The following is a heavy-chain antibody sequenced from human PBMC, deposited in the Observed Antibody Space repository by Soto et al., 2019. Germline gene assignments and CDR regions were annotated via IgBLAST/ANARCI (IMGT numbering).Heavy chain of an antibody. D-gene: IGHD7-27*01. CDR3: ASAGDPGSLDY. CDR2: INSDGSST. CDR1: GFTFSSYW. V-gene: IGHV3-74*01. J-gene: IGHJ4*02. Sequence: GGSLRLSCAASGFTFSSYWMHWVRQAPGKGLVWVSRINSDGSSTSYADSVKGRFTISRDNAKNTLYLQMNSLRAEDTAVYYCASAGDPGSLDYWGQGTLVTVSS.